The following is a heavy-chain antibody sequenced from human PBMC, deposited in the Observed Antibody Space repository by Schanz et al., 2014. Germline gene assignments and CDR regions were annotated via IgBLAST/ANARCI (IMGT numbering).Heavy chain of an antibody. CDR3: ARAAYGGYTSTPLRY. V-gene: IGHV1-2*06. D-gene: IGHD5-12*01. CDR1: GYTFTGYY. CDR2: INPKRAGT. Sequence: QVQLVQPGAEVKKPGASVKVSCKASGYTFTGYYIHWVRQAPGQGLEWIGRINPKRAGTMYAQKFQGRVTMTRDTSISTAYMELSRLKSDDTAVSYCARAAYGGYTSTPLRYWGQGTLVTVSS. J-gene: IGHJ4*02.